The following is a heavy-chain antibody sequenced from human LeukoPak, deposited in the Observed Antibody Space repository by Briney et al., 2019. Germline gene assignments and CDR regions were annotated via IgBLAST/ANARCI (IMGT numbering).Heavy chain of an antibody. Sequence: GGSLRLSRAASGFTFSSYSMNWVRQAPGKGLEWVSYISSSSSTIYYADSVKGRFTISRDNAKNSLYLQMNSLRAEDTAVYYCARDIFQTGVVVPAAIARWDYYYYYGMDVWGQGTTVTVSS. D-gene: IGHD2-2*02. CDR3: ARDIFQTGVVVPAAIARWDYYYYYGMDV. V-gene: IGHV3-48*01. CDR2: ISSSSSTI. CDR1: GFTFSSYS. J-gene: IGHJ6*02.